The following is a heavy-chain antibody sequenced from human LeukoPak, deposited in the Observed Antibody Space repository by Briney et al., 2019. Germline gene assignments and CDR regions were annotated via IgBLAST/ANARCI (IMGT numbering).Heavy chain of an antibody. J-gene: IGHJ5*02. Sequence: GRSLRLSCAASGFTFSSYGMHWVRQAPGKGLEWVAVISYDGSNKYYADSVKGRFTISRDKAQNSLYLQMNSLRVEDTAMYYCTRVFENAWGQGTLVTVSS. V-gene: IGHV3-30*03. CDR2: ISYDGSNK. CDR1: GFTFSSYG. CDR3: TRVFENA. D-gene: IGHD3-9*01.